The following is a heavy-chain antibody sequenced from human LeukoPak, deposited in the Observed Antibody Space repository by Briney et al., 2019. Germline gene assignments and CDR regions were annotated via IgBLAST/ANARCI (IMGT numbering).Heavy chain of an antibody. CDR3: ARWGQEGIAAAGTRYYYGMDV. CDR2: VHHTGST. CDR1: GYSISRGYY. D-gene: IGHD6-13*01. Sequence: PSETLSLTCNVSGYSISRGYYWGWIRQPPGKGLEWIGSVHHTGSTYYNPSLRSRVSISVDTSKNQFSLKLSSVTAADTAVYYCARWGQEGIAAAGTRYYYGMDVWGQGTTVTVSS. V-gene: IGHV4-38-2*02. J-gene: IGHJ6*02.